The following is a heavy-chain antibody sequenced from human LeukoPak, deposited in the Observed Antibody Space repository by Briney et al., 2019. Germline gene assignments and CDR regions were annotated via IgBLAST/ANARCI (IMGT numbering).Heavy chain of an antibody. D-gene: IGHD4-17*01. CDR3: ATWDDYGDYVAFEY. V-gene: IGHV3-21*01. CDR1: GFSFSTYW. Sequence: GGSLRLSCAASGFSFSTYWMNWVRQAPGKGLEWVSSISSSATYIYYADSVRGRFTISRDDAKNSLFLHMNSLRAEDTAVYYCATWDDYGDYVAFEYWGQGTLVTVSS. J-gene: IGHJ4*02. CDR2: ISSSATYI.